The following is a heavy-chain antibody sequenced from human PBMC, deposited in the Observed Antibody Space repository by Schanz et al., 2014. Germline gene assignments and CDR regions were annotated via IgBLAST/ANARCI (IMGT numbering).Heavy chain of an antibody. Sequence: QVQLVQSAPEVKKPGASVKVSCKASGYSFTTYGLNWVRQAPGQGPEWMGWISPYNGHTEYGKKFQGRFTMTTDTSTSTAYMELRSLRSDDTAVYYCVRDAGWAFGDYHGMDVWGQGTSVTVSS. D-gene: IGHD3-10*01. CDR2: ISPYNGHT. V-gene: IGHV1-18*01. CDR1: GYSFTTYG. CDR3: VRDAGWAFGDYHGMDV. J-gene: IGHJ6*02.